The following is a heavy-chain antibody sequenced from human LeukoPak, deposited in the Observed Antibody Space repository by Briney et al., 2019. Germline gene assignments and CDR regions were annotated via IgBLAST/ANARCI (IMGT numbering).Heavy chain of an antibody. CDR2: IYHSGST. D-gene: IGHD3-22*01. J-gene: IGHJ4*02. V-gene: IGHV4-38-2*02. Sequence: KSSETLSLTCTVSGYSISSGYYWGWIRQPPGKGLEWIGSIYHSGSTYYNPSLKSRVTISVDTSKNQFSLKLSSVTAADTAVYYCAREGDYYDSSGYSANFDYWGQGTLVTVSS. CDR1: GYSISSGYY. CDR3: AREGDYYDSSGYSANFDY.